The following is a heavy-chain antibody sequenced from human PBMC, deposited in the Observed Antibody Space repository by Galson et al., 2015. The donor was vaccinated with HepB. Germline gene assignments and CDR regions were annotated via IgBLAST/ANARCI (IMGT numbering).Heavy chain of an antibody. J-gene: IGHJ6*02. D-gene: IGHD3-9*01. CDR3: ARGSYDILTGYPDYSYYGMDV. Sequence: SLRLSCAASGFTFSSYAMQWVRQAPGKGLEWVAVISYDGSNKYYADSVTGRFTISRDNSKNTLYLQMNSLRADDTAVYYCARGSYDILTGYPDYSYYGMDVWGQGTTVTVSS. CDR2: ISYDGSNK. CDR1: GFTFSSYA. V-gene: IGHV3-30*04.